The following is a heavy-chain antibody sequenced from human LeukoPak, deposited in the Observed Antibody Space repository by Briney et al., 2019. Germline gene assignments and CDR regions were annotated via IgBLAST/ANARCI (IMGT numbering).Heavy chain of an antibody. CDR3: ARPYSSGWSGNGMDV. CDR2: INSDGSSR. Sequence: PGGSLRLSCAASGFTFSSYWMHWVRQAPGKGLVWVSRINSDGSSRSYADSVKGRFTISRDNAKSTLYLQMNSLRAEDTAVYYCARPYSSGWSGNGMDVWGQGTTVTVSS. J-gene: IGHJ6*01. V-gene: IGHV3-74*01. CDR1: GFTFSSYW. D-gene: IGHD6-19*01.